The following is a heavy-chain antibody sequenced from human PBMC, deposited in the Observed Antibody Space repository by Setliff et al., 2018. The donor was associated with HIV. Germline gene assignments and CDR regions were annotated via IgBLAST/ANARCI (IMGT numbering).Heavy chain of an antibody. CDR3: ARDGPGAAHFDY. V-gene: IGHV1-2*02. CDR2: INPNSDGT. CDR1: GYIFTGHY. D-gene: IGHD3-10*01. J-gene: IGHJ4*02. Sequence: GGLVQVSCKASGYIFTGHYMHWVRQAPGQGLEWMGWINPNSDGTNYAPKFQGRVTMTRDTSINTDYMDLSGLRSDDTAIYYCARDGPGAAHFDYWGQGTLVTVSS.